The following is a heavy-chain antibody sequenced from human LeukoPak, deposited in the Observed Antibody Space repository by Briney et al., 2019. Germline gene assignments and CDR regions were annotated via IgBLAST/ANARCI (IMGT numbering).Heavy chain of an antibody. CDR1: GFTFSNAW. CDR2: IKSKTDGGTT. CDR3: TTDRGDYGSGSYEIYYYYMDV. J-gene: IGHJ6*03. V-gene: IGHV3-15*01. Sequence: GGSLRLSCAASGFTFSNAWMSWVRQAPGKGLEWVGRIKSKTDGGTTDYAAPVKGRFTISRDDSKNTLYLQMNSLKTEDRAVYYRTTDRGDYGSGSYEIYYYYMDVWGKGTTVTVSS. D-gene: IGHD3-10*01.